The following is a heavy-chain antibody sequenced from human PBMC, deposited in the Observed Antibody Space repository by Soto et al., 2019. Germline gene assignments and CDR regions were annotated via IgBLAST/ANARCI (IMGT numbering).Heavy chain of an antibody. CDR3: ARDLGYCSGGSCPTFDY. CDR1: GFTFSSYA. Sequence: QVQLVESGGGVVQPGRSLRLSCAASGFTFSSYAMHWVRQAPGKGLEWVAVISYDGSNKYYADSVKGRFTISRDNSKNTLYLQMNSLRAEDTAVYYCARDLGYCSGGSCPTFDYWGQGTLVTVSS. J-gene: IGHJ4*02. V-gene: IGHV3-30-3*01. CDR2: ISYDGSNK. D-gene: IGHD2-15*01.